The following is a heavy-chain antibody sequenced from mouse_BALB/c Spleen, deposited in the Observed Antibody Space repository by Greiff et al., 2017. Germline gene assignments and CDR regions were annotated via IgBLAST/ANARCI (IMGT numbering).Heavy chain of an antibody. V-gene: IGHV3-2*02. CDR1: GYSITSDYA. J-gene: IGHJ4*01. CDR2: ISYSGST. D-gene: IGHD3-2*01. Sequence: EVKLEESGPGLVKPSQSLSLTCTVTGYSITSDYAWTWIRQFPGNQLEWMGYISYSGSTSYNPSLNSRISITRDTSKNQFFLQLNSVTTEDTATYCCARSGQLGPLMDYWGQGTSVTVSS. CDR3: ARSGQLGPLMDY.